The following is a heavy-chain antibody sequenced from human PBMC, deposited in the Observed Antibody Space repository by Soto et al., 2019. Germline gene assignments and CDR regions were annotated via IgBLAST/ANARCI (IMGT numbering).Heavy chain of an antibody. CDR3: SRVGGSYVPDY. V-gene: IGHV1-3*05. Sequence: QVQLVQSGAEXXXPGASVKVSCKASGYTFTSYAMHWVRQAPGQRLEWMGWINAGNGNTKYSQKFQGRVTITRDTSERAANIELSRLRSEDTAVYYCSRVGGSYVPDYWGQGTLVTVSS. D-gene: IGHD6-19*01. J-gene: IGHJ4*02. CDR1: GYTFTSYA. CDR2: INAGNGNT.